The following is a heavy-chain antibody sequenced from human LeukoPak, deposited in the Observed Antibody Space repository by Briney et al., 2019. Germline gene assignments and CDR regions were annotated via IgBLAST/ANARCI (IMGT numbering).Heavy chain of an antibody. J-gene: IGHJ3*02. Sequence: PSETLSLTCTVSGGSISSYYWSWVRQPPGKGLEWIAYIYYSGSTDYNPSLKSRVTISLDTSKNQFSLKLSSVTAADTAVYYCARHDPIVGTPDAFDIWGQGTMVTVSS. V-gene: IGHV4-59*08. CDR1: GGSISSYY. CDR2: IYYSGST. D-gene: IGHD1-26*01. CDR3: ARHDPIVGTPDAFDI.